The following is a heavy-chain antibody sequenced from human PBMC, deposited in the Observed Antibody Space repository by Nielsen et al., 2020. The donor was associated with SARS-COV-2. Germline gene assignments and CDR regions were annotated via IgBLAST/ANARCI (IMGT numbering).Heavy chain of an antibody. CDR3: ARGQGRYSSSWYVGYDY. D-gene: IGHD6-13*01. CDR1: GYTFTSYA. V-gene: IGHV1-3*01. J-gene: IGHJ4*02. Sequence: ASVKVSCKASGYTFTSYAMHWVRQAPGQRLEWMGWINAGNGNTKYSQKLQGRVTMTTDTSTSTAYMELRSLRSDDTAVYYCARGQGRYSSSWYVGYDYWGQGTLVTVSS. CDR2: INAGNGNT.